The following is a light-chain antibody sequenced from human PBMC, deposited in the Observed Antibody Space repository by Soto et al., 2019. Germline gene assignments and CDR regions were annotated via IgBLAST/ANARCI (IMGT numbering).Light chain of an antibody. CDR2: XGS. Sequence: YNLVSWYQQHPGKAPKLMIYXGSKRPSGVSNRXXGSKSGNTASLTISGLQAEDEADYYCCSYAGSSTFERYVXXTGTKLTVL. V-gene: IGLV2-23*03. J-gene: IGLJ1*01. CDR1: YNL. CDR3: CSYAGSSTFERYV.